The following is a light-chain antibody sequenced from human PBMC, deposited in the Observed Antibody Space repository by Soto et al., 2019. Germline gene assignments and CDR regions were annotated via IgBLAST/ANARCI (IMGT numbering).Light chain of an antibody. J-gene: IGKJ5*01. CDR3: QQYGDSPVT. V-gene: IGKV3-20*01. CDR2: GVS. Sequence: EIVLTQSPGTLSFSPGERATLTCRASQSVSYNCLAWYQQKPGQAPRLLIYGVSSRAAGIPDRFSGSGSGTDFTLTISRVEPEDFAVYYCQQYGDSPVTFG. CDR1: QSVSYNC.